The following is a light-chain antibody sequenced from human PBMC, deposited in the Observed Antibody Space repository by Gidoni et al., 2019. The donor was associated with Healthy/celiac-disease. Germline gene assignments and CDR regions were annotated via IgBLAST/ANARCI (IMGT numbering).Light chain of an antibody. J-gene: IGKJ4*01. V-gene: IGKV3-20*01. CDR3: QQYGSFPLT. CDR1: QSVSSSY. CDR2: GAS. Sequence: DIVLTQSPGTLSLSPGERATLSCRASQSVSSSYLAWYQQKPGQAPRLLSYGASSRATGIPDRFSGSGSGTDFTLTISRLEPEDFAVYYCQQYGSFPLTFGGXTKVEIK.